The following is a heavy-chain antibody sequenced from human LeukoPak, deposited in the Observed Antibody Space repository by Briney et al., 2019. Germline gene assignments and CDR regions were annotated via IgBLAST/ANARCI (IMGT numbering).Heavy chain of an antibody. CDR2: IYYSGST. J-gene: IGHJ3*02. CDR3: AREDPTDAFDI. Sequence: SQTLSLTCTVSGGSISSGGYYWSWIRQHPGKGLEWIGYIYYSGSTYYDPSLKSRVTISVDTSKNQFSLKLSSVTAADTAVYYCAREDPTDAFDIWGQGTMVTVSS. V-gene: IGHV4-31*03. CDR1: GGSISSGGYY.